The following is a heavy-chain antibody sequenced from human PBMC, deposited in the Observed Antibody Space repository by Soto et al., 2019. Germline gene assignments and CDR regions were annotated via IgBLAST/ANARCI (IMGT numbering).Heavy chain of an antibody. CDR3: ARYRREAVAGYTLDN. J-gene: IGHJ4*02. Sequence: LSLTCSVSGGSVSNKTYYWSWIRQPPGKRLEWIGYVYYSGTTNYNPSLKSRVTISEDTSKSQFSLKVNSMTAADTAVYYCARYRREAVAGYTLDNWGQGILVTVSS. CDR1: GGSVSNKTYY. D-gene: IGHD6-13*01. CDR2: VYYSGTT. V-gene: IGHV4-61*01.